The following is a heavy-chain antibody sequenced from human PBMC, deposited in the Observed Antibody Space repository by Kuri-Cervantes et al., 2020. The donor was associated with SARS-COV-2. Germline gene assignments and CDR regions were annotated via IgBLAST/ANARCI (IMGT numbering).Heavy chain of an antibody. J-gene: IGHJ4*02. CDR3: AKVNGILGSAWYGRAHFDY. CDR1: GFTFSSYA. V-gene: IGHV3-23*01. D-gene: IGHD6-19*01. Sequence: GESLKISCAASGFTFSSYAMAWVRQAPGKGLEWVSDISVSGGDTHYADSVRGRFTTSRDNSKNTLYLQVNSLRAEDTAVYFCAKVNGILGSAWYGRAHFDYWGQGTLVTVSS. CDR2: ISVSGGDT.